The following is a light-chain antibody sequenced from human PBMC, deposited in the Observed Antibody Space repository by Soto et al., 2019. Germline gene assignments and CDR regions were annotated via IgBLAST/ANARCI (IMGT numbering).Light chain of an antibody. CDR3: KQYNNYWT. Sequence: DLQMTQSPSTLSASLGDRVTITCRASQSISVWLAWYQQKAGKAPNLLIYAASSLQSGVQSSFSGSGSGTDSTLTISSLQPEDFATYYCKQYNNYWTCGQGTKVDIK. J-gene: IGKJ1*01. CDR2: AAS. V-gene: IGKV1-5*01. CDR1: QSISVW.